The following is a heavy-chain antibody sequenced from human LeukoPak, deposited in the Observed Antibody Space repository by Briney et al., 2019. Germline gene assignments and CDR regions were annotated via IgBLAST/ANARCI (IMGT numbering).Heavy chain of an antibody. CDR1: GGSISSYY. J-gene: IGHJ6*02. D-gene: IGHD2-2*01. V-gene: IGHV4-59*01. CDR3: ARRFYCSSTSCPYGMDV. Sequence: NPSETLSLTCTVSGGSISSYYWSWIRQPPGKGLEGIGYIFYTGSTNYNPSLKSRVTISVDTSKNQFSLRLSSVTAADTAVYYCARRFYCSSTSCPYGMDVWGQGTTVTVSS. CDR2: IFYTGST.